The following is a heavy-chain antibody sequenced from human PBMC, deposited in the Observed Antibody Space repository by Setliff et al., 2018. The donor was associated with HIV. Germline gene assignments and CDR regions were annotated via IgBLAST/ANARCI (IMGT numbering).Heavy chain of an antibody. D-gene: IGHD2-8*01. CDR2: IKQDGSEK. CDR1: GFTFSSYW. J-gene: IGHJ4*02. V-gene: IGHV3-7*03. Sequence: GESLKISCAASGFTFSSYWMSWVRQAPGKGLEWVANIKQDGSEKYYVDSVKGRFTISRDNAKNSLYLQMNSLRAEDTAVYYCARLALGYCTNGVCYYFDYWGQGTLVTVSS. CDR3: ARLALGYCTNGVCYYFDY.